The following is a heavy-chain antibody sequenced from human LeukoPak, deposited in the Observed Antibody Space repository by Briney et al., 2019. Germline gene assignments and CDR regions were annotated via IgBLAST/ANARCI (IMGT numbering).Heavy chain of an antibody. D-gene: IGHD3-10*01. J-gene: IGHJ4*02. CDR2: ISWNSGDI. CDR1: GFQFDDFV. Sequence: GGSLRLSCAASGFQFDDFVMHWVRQSPGKGLEWVAGISWNSGDIGYVDYVKGRFTISRDNVKNSVDLQMNSLRAEDTAVYYCARDGGRYYYGSGSYYDYWGQGTLVTVSS. V-gene: IGHV3-9*01. CDR3: ARDGGRYYYGSGSYYDY.